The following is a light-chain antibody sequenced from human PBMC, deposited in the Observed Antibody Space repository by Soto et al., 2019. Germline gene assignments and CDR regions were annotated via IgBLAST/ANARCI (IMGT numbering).Light chain of an antibody. J-gene: IGLJ1*01. Sequence: QSVLTQPASVSGSPGQSITISCTGTSSDVGGYNYVSWYQQHPGKAPKLMIYDVANRPSGVSNRFSGSKSGNTASLTISGLQAEDEAAYYCSSLTASNSFVFGTGTKVTVL. CDR3: SSLTASNSFV. CDR1: SSDVGGYNY. CDR2: DVA. V-gene: IGLV2-14*01.